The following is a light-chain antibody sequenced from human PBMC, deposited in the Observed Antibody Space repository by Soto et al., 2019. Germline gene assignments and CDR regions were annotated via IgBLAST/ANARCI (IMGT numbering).Light chain of an antibody. V-gene: IGLV2-23*01. J-gene: IGLJ2*01. CDR2: EAT. Sequence: QSALTQPASVSGSPGQSITVSCIGTKNNLGSYDLVSWYQKYPDKAPTLLIYEATKRPSGISDRFSGSKSGFTASLTISGLRAEDEADYYCCSLQGSNALVVFGGGTKLTVL. CDR1: KNNLGSYDL. CDR3: CSLQGSNALVV.